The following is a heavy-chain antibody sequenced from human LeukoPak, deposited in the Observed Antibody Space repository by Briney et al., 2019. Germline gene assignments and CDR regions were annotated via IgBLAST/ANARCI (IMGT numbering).Heavy chain of an antibody. CDR2: ISYGGSNK. D-gene: IGHD3-22*01. V-gene: IGHV3-30-3*01. J-gene: IGHJ6*02. CDR1: GFTFSSYA. CDR3: ARAMSDYYDSSGYYSHYYYYGMDV. Sequence: GGSLRLSCAASGFTFSSYAMHWVRQAPGKGLEWVAVISYGGSNKHYADSVKGRFTISRDNSKNTLYLQMNSLRAEDTAVYYCARAMSDYYDSSGYYSHYYYYGMDVWGQGTTVTVSS.